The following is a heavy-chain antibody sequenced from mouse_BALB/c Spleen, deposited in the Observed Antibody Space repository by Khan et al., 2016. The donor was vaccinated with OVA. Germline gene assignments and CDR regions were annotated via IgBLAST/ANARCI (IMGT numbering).Heavy chain of an antibody. CDR2: TNPSSGYT. V-gene: IGHV1-4*01. J-gene: IGHJ2*01. Sequence: QVQLKQSGAELARPGASVKMSCKASGYTFTNYTMHWVKQRPGQGLEWIGYTNPSSGYTKYNQKFKDKATLTADKSSSTAYMQLSSLTSEDSAVYYCSRTHERWGQGTTLTVSS. CDR1: GYTFTNYT. CDR3: SRTHER.